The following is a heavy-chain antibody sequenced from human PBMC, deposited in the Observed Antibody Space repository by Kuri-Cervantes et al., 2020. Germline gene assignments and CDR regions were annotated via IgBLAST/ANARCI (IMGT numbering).Heavy chain of an antibody. D-gene: IGHD4-17*01. CDR2: IYYSGST. V-gene: IGHV4-59*01. CDR3: ARGLNDYGDSYYFDY. J-gene: IGHJ4*02. CDR1: GGSFSGYY. Sequence: SETLSLTCAVYGGSFSGYYWSWIRQPPGKGLEWIGSIYYSGSTNYNPSLKSRVTISVDTSKNQFSLKLSSVTAADTAVYYCARGLNDYGDSYYFDYWGQGTLVTVSS.